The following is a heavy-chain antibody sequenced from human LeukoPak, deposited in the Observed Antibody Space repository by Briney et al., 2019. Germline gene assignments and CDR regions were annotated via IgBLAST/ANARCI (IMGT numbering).Heavy chain of an antibody. CDR3: ASAIYYGESAFDI. Sequence: GESLKISCKGSGYSFTSYWIGWVRQMPGKGLEWMGISYPGDSDTRYSPSFQGQVTISADKSISTAYLQWSSLKASDTAMYYCASAIYYGESAFDIWGQGTMVTVSS. D-gene: IGHD4-17*01. CDR2: SYPGDSDT. J-gene: IGHJ3*02. CDR1: GYSFTSYW. V-gene: IGHV5-51*01.